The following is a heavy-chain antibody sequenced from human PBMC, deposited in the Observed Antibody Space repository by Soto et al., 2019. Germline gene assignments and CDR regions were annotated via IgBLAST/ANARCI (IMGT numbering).Heavy chain of an antibody. D-gene: IGHD3-22*01. CDR2: ISGSGGST. Sequence: EVQLLESGGGLVQPGGSLRLSCAASGFTFSSYAMSWVRQAPGKGLEWVSAISGSGGSTYYADSVKGRFTISRDNSKNTLSLQMNSLRAEDTAVYYCAKDHPSIPMIVVVTGGGIGYWGQGTLVTVSS. J-gene: IGHJ4*02. CDR3: AKDHPSIPMIVVVTGGGIGY. CDR1: GFTFSSYA. V-gene: IGHV3-23*01.